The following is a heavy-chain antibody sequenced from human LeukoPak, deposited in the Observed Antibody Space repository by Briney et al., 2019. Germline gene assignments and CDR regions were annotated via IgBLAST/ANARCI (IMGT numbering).Heavy chain of an antibody. V-gene: IGHV1-8*01. J-gene: IGHJ5*02. CDR2: MNPSSGDT. CDR3: ARSAGYDFWSGSPYNWFDP. Sequence: EAAVKVSCKASGYTFTSYDTNWVRQATGQGLEWMGWMNPSSGDTGYAQKFQGRVTMTRNTSISTAYMEMSSLRSEDTAVYYCARSAGYDFWSGSPYNWFDPWGQGTLVTVSS. CDR1: GYTFTSYD. D-gene: IGHD3-3*01.